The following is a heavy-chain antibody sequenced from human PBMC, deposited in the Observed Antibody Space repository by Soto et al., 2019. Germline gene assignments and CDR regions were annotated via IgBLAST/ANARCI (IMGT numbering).Heavy chain of an antibody. D-gene: IGHD2-2*01. CDR2: ISYDGSNK. CDR3: STSGTGGSCSSTSCYLFDY. Sequence: QVQLVESGGGVVQPGRSLRLSCAASGFTFSSYGMHWVRQAPGKGLEWVAVISYDGSNKYYADSVKGRFTISRDNSKNTLYLQMNSLRAEDTAVYYGSTSGTGGSCSSTSCYLFDYWGQGTLVTVSS. J-gene: IGHJ4*02. V-gene: IGHV3-30*03. CDR1: GFTFSSYG.